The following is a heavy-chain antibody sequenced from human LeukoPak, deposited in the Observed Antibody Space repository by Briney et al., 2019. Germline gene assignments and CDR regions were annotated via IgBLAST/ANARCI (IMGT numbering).Heavy chain of an antibody. CDR3: ARPLRWLQNDAFDI. Sequence: GESLKISCKGSGYSFTNYWIGWVRQMPGKGLEWMGIIYPGDSNTRYSPSFQGQVTISADKSISTAHLQWSSLKASDTAMHYCARPLRWLQNDAFDIWGHGTMVTVSS. CDR1: GYSFTNYW. V-gene: IGHV5-51*01. CDR2: IYPGDSNT. J-gene: IGHJ3*02. D-gene: IGHD5-24*01.